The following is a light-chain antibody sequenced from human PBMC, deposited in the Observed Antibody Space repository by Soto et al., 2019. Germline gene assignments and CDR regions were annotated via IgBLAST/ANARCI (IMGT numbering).Light chain of an antibody. V-gene: IGLV3-25*02. CDR3: QSADSSGTSYV. J-gene: IGLJ1*01. CDR2: KDS. CDR1: ALPKQY. Sequence: SYELTQPPSVSVSPGQTARITCSGDALPKQYAYWYQQKPGQGPVLVIYKDSERPSGIPERFSGSSSGTTVTLTISGVQAEDEADYYCQSADSSGTSYVFGTGTKVTVL.